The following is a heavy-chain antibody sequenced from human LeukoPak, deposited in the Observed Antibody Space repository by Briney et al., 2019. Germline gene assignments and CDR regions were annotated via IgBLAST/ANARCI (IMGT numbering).Heavy chain of an antibody. V-gene: IGHV4-59*01. Sequence: SETLSLTCTVSGGSISSYYWSWIRQPPGKGLEWMGYISYSGSTNYNPSLKSRVTISLDTSKNQVSLKLSSVTAADTAVYYCARDRGITVAGRGYRYFDLWGRGTLVTVSS. J-gene: IGHJ2*01. D-gene: IGHD6-19*01. CDR1: GGSISSYY. CDR2: ISYSGST. CDR3: ARDRGITVAGRGYRYFDL.